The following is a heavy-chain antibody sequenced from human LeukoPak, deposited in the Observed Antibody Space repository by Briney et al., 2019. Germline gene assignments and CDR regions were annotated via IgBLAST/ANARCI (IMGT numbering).Heavy chain of an antibody. CDR2: IYYSGST. D-gene: IGHD5-24*01. Sequence: SETLSLTCTVSGGSISSYYWSWIRQPPGKGLEWIGFIYYSGSTNYNPSLKSRVTISVDTSKNQFSLKLTSVTAADTAVYYCARRINYFDYWGQGTLVTVSS. J-gene: IGHJ4*02. CDR1: GGSISSYY. V-gene: IGHV4-59*01. CDR3: ARRINYFDY.